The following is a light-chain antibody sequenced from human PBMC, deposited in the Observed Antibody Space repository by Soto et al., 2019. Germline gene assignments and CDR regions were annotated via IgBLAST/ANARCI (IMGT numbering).Light chain of an antibody. CDR1: QSISTW. Sequence: DVQMTQSPSTLSASVGDRVSITCRASQSISTWLAWYQQRPGKAPKLLLYKAYSLESGVSSRFSVSESGTEFTLTISSLQPEDSATYYCQQYDNYPLTFAQGTNLEIK. J-gene: IGKJ1*01. V-gene: IGKV1-5*03. CDR2: KAY. CDR3: QQYDNYPLT.